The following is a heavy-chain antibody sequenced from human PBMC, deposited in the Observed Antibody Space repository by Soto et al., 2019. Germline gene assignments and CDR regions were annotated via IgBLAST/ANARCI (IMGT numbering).Heavy chain of an antibody. CDR3: ARDQYYDILTGAYYMDV. CDR2: ISAYNGNT. D-gene: IGHD3-9*01. Sequence: ASVKVSCKASGYTFTSYGISWVRQAPGQGLEWMGWISAYNGNTNYAQKLQGRVTMTTDTSTSTAYMELRSLRSDDTAVYYCARDQYYDILTGAYYMDVWGKGTTVTVSS. CDR1: GYTFTSYG. V-gene: IGHV1-18*01. J-gene: IGHJ6*03.